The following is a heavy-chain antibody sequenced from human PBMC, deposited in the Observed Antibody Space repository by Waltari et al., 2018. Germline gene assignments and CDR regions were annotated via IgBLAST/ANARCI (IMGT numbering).Heavy chain of an antibody. V-gene: IGHV3-66*02. D-gene: IGHD4-4*01. CDR3: ARDYSFDYGMDV. CDR1: GFTFSSYA. CDR2: IYSGGST. J-gene: IGHJ6*02. Sequence: EVQLLESGGGLVQPGGSLRLSCAASGFTFSSYAMSWVRQAPGKGLEWVAVIYSGGSTYYADSVKGRFTISRDNSKNTLYLQMNSLRAEDTAVYYCARDYSFDYGMDVWGQGTTVTVSS.